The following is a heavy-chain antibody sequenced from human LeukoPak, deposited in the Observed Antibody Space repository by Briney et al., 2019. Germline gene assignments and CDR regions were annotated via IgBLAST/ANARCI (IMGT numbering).Heavy chain of an antibody. J-gene: IGHJ5*02. CDR2: IHYSGST. V-gene: IGHV4-38-2*02. CDR3: ARRGWYSSSWYGKGWFDP. Sequence: SETLSLTCTVSGYSISSGYYWGWIRQPPGKGLEWIGSIHYSGSTYYNPSLKSRVTISVDTSKNQFSLTLSSVTAADTAVYYCARRGWYSSSWYGKGWFDPWGQGTLVTVSS. D-gene: IGHD6-13*01. CDR1: GYSISSGYY.